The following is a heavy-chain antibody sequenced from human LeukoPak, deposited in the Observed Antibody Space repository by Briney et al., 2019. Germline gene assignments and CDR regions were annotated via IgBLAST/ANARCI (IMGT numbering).Heavy chain of an antibody. CDR3: ARVPLYYDSSGWDWPDYYMDV. D-gene: IGHD3-22*01. CDR2: ISAYNGNT. CDR1: GYTFTSYG. Sequence: ASVKVSCKASGYTFTSYGINWVRQAPGQGLEWMGWISAYNGNTNYAQKLQGRVTMTTDTSTSTAYMELRSLRSDDTAVYYCARVPLYYDSSGWDWPDYYMDVWGKGTTVTISS. J-gene: IGHJ6*03. V-gene: IGHV1-18*01.